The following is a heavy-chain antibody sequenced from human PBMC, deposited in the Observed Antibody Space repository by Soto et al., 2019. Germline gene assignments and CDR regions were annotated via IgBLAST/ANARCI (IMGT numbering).Heavy chain of an antibody. CDR1: GFTFSTYS. D-gene: IGHD3-3*01. Sequence: EVQLVESGGGLVQPGGSLRLSCAASGFTFSTYSMNWVRQAPGKGLEWVSYISSRSNTMSYADSVEGRFTISRDNAKNSLYLQMNSLRDEDTAVYYCWSREMASMPNWGQGTLVTVSS. J-gene: IGHJ4*02. CDR2: ISSRSNTM. CDR3: WSREMASMPN. V-gene: IGHV3-48*02.